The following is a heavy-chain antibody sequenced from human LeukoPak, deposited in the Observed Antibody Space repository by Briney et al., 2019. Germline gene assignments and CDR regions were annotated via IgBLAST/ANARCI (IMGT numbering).Heavy chain of an antibody. J-gene: IGHJ4*02. V-gene: IGHV4-59*01. CDR3: ARSSEQQLVRQLDY. D-gene: IGHD6-13*01. Sequence: SETLSLTCTVSGDSISGYYWNWIRQPPGKGLEWIGYVLHNGDANYNPNYIPSLNIRLTISVDKSKNHFIVRLSSVTAADTDVYYCARSSEQQLVRQLDYWGQGTLVTVSS. CDR1: GDSISGYY. CDR2: VLHNGDANYNP.